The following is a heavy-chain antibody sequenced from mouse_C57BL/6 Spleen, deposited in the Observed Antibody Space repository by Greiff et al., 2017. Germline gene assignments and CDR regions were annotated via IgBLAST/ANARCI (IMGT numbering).Heavy chain of an antibody. CDR3: ARHGEGSYYGRTYWYFDV. CDR1: GYTFTEYT. D-gene: IGHD1-1*01. V-gene: IGHV1-62-2*01. Sequence: VQLQQSGAELVKPGASVKLSCKASGYTFTEYTIHWVKQRSGQGLEWIGWFYPGSGSIKYNEKFKDKATLTADKSSSTVYMELSRLTSEDSAVYFCARHGEGSYYGRTYWYFDVWGTGTTVTVSS. J-gene: IGHJ1*03. CDR2: FYPGSGSI.